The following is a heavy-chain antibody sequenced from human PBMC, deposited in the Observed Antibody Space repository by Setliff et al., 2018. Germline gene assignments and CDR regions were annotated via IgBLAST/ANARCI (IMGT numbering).Heavy chain of an antibody. CDR2: ISAYNGNT. D-gene: IGHD3-10*01. CDR3: ARAIKEAHYYYGSGSIDYYGMDV. V-gene: IGHV1-18*01. J-gene: IGHJ6*02. Sequence: ASVKVSCKASGYSFSSYGIAWVRQAPGQGLEWMGWISAYNGNTNYAQKLKGRVTMTTDTSTSTAYMELSSLRSEDTAVYYCARAIKEAHYYYGSGSIDYYGMDVWGQGTTVTVSS. CDR1: GYSFSSYG.